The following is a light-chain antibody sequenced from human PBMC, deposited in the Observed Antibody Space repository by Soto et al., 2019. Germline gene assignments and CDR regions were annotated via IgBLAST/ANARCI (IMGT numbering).Light chain of an antibody. V-gene: IGKV3-15*01. CDR3: HKYNHCPYT. Sequence: EIVMTKSPATLSVSPGERATLSCRASQSVSSNLAWYQQKPGQAPRRLIYGASTRATGIPARFSGSGSGTDFTLTISSLQYEDFAVYDCHKYNHCPYTFGQGTKLEL. J-gene: IGKJ2*01. CDR2: GAS. CDR1: QSVSSN.